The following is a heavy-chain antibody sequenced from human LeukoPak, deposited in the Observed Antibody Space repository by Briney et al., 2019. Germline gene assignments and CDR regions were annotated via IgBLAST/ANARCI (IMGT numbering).Heavy chain of an antibody. J-gene: IGHJ4*02. V-gene: IGHV1-2*02. CDR2: INPNSGGT. D-gene: IGHD3-3*01. Sequence: ASVKVSCKASGYTFTGYYMHWVRQAPGQGLEWMGWINPNSGGTNYAQKFQGRVTMTRDTSISTAYMELSRLRSDDTAVYYCARDVSYDFRSGYTIDYWGQGTLVTVSS. CDR1: GYTFTGYY. CDR3: ARDVSYDFRSGYTIDY.